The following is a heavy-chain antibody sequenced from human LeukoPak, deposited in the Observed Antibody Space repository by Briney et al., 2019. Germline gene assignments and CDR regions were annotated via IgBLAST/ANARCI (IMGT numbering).Heavy chain of an antibody. V-gene: IGHV7-4-1*02. CDR3: ARGKAMQQQLVHHY. CDR2: INAKTGNP. J-gene: IGHJ4*02. D-gene: IGHD6-13*01. Sequence: ASVKVSCKASGYTFTSYAMNWVRQAPGQGLEWMGWINAKTGNPTSAQGFTGRFVFSLDTSVSTACLQISSLKAEDTAVYYCARGKAMQQQLVHHYWGQGTLVTVSS. CDR1: GYTFTSYA.